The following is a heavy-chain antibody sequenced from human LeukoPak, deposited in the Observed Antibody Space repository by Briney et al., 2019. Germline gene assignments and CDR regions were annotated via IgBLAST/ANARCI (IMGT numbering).Heavy chain of an antibody. Sequence: GESLRLSCAVSGFTFSDYWMSWVRQAPGKGLEWVANIDQHGSESNHVDSVKGRFTISRDNAKNSLYLQMISLRAEDTAVYYCARGGGTFDYWGQGTLVTVSS. V-gene: IGHV3-7*01. CDR2: IDQHGSES. CDR3: ARGGGTFDY. CDR1: GFTFSDYW. J-gene: IGHJ4*02. D-gene: IGHD1-26*01.